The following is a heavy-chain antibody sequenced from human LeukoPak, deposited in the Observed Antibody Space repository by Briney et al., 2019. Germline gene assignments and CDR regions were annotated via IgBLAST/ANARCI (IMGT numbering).Heavy chain of an antibody. CDR1: GFSLSTSGMR. D-gene: IGHD6-19*01. V-gene: IGHV2-70*04. Sequence: SGPTLVNPTQTLTLTCTFSGFSLSTSGMRVSWIRQPPGKALEWLARIDCDDDKFYSTSLKTRLTISKDTSKNQVVLTMTNMDPVDTATYYCARARGYSSGFDCWGQGTLVTVSS. CDR3: ARARGYSSGFDC. J-gene: IGHJ4*02. CDR2: IDCDDDK.